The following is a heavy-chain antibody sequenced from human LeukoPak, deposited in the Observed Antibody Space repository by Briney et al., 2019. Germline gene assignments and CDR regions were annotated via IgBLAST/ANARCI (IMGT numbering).Heavy chain of an antibody. D-gene: IGHD3-3*01. CDR2: IKQDGSQK. V-gene: IGHV3-7*01. J-gene: IGHJ4*02. CDR3: ARGVPYASWSGPHYSDY. Sequence: GGSLRLSCVASGITFSNYAVSWVRQAPGKGLEWVANIKQDGSQKYYVDSVKGRFSISRDNAKNSLYLQMNSLRAEDTAVYYCARGVPYASWSGPHYSDYWGQGALVTVSS. CDR1: GITFSNYA.